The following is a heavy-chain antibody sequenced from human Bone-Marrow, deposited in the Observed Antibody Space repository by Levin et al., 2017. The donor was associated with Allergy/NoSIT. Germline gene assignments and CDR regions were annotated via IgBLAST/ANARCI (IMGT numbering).Heavy chain of an antibody. J-gene: IGHJ3*02. CDR1: GFTFSDYF. Sequence: GESLKISCAASGFTFSDYFMSWVRQAPGKGLEWVSYISSSVNTMYYSDSVRGRFTISRDNAKNSLYLQMNSLRAEDTAVYYCARVFGSEETFDIWGHGTMVTVSS. CDR2: ISSSVNTM. V-gene: IGHV3-11*01. CDR3: ARVFGSEETFDI. D-gene: IGHD2-15*01.